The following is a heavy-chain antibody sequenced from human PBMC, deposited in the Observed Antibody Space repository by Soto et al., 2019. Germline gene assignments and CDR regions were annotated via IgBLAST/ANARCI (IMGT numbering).Heavy chain of an antibody. CDR1: GGTFSSYP. CDR2: TNGNLGTG. J-gene: IGHJ4*02. V-gene: IGHV1-69*06. D-gene: IGHD4-4*01. CDR3: ARRDSNGFFRYFDN. Sequence: QVQLVQSGAEVKRPGSSVKVSCKASGGTFSSYPISWVRQAPGQGLEWMGGTNGNLGTGNHAQKFRGRLTMTTDISTTTVYMELSRLPAEGTAVYYCARRDSNGFFRYFDNWRQGTMVRVSS.